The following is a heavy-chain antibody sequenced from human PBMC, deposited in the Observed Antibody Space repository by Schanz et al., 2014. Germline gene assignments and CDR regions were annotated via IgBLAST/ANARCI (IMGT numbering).Heavy chain of an antibody. V-gene: IGHV3-7*01. CDR1: GFTFSTYW. D-gene: IGHD3-3*01. CDR2: IKQDESER. CDR3: ARDKGGYYPFDY. Sequence: EVQLVESGGCLVQPWGSLRLSCAASGFTFSTYWMSWVRQAPGKGLEWVANIKQDESERSYVDSVKGRFTISRDNAKNSLYLQMNSLRAEDTAVYYYARDKGGYYPFDYWGQGTLVTVSS. J-gene: IGHJ4*02.